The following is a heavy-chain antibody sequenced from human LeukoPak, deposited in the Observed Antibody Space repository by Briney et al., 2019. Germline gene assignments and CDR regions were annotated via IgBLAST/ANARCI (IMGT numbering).Heavy chain of an antibody. J-gene: IGHJ4*02. Sequence: PGGSLRLSCAASGFTFSSYAMHWVRQTPGKGLQWISAISGPGGGTYYADSMEGRFTISRDNSKNTLFLQMNSLRAEDTAKYYCAVIDSTLVRFDFWGRGTHVIVSS. V-gene: IGHV3-23*01. CDR3: AVIDSTLVRFDF. CDR1: GFTFSSYA. CDR2: ISGPGGGT. D-gene: IGHD3-10*01.